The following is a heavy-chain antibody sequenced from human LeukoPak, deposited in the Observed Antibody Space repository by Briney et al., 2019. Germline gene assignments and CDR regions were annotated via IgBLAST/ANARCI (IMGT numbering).Heavy chain of an antibody. CDR1: GFTFSSHG. CDR2: ISGSGDYT. Sequence: GGSLRLSCAASGFTFSSHGMSWVRQAPGKGLEWVSTISGSGDYTYYADSVKGRFTLSRDNSKNTLYLQMNSLRAEDTAVYYCARSFYGSGSYRRAYYFDYWGQGTLVTVSS. CDR3: ARSFYGSGSYRRAYYFDY. V-gene: IGHV3-23*01. J-gene: IGHJ4*02. D-gene: IGHD3-10*01.